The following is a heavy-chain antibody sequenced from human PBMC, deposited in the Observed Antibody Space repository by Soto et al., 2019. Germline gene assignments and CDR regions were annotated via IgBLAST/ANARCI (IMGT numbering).Heavy chain of an antibody. V-gene: IGHV1-3*01. CDR2: INAGNGNT. D-gene: IGHD4-17*01. CDR3: ARAGGLTGGDYDYFDY. CDR1: GYTFTSYA. Sequence: RASVKVSCKASGYTFTSYAMHWVRQAPGQRLEWMGWINAGNGNTKYSQKFQGRVTITRDTSASTAYMELSSLRSEDTAVYYCARAGGLTGGDYDYFDYWGQGTLVTVSS. J-gene: IGHJ4*02.